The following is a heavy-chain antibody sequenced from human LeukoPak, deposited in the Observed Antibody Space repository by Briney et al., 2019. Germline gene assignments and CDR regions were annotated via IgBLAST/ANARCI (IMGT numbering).Heavy chain of an antibody. V-gene: IGHV3-43D*03. Sequence: GGSLRLSCAASGFNFDVSAMHWVRQVPGKGLEWVSLITWNGASTYYADSVEGRFTISRDNSENSLYLQMNSLRPEDTAFYYCATASAPGYYYIDVWGKGTTVTVSS. CDR1: GFNFDVSA. J-gene: IGHJ6*03. D-gene: IGHD6-19*01. CDR2: ITWNGAST. CDR3: ATASAPGYYYIDV.